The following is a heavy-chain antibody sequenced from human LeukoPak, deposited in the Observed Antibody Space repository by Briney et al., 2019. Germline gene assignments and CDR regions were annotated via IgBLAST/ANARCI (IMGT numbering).Heavy chain of an antibody. Sequence: GGSLRLSCAASGFTFSSYEMNWVRQAPGKGLEWVSYISSSGSTIYYADSVKGRFTISRDNAKNSLYLQMNSLRAEDTAVYYCASTRGVWFGEFHLTFDYWGQGTLVTVSS. D-gene: IGHD3-10*01. CDR3: ASTRGVWFGEFHLTFDY. J-gene: IGHJ4*02. CDR2: ISSSGSTI. CDR1: GFTFSSYE. V-gene: IGHV3-48*03.